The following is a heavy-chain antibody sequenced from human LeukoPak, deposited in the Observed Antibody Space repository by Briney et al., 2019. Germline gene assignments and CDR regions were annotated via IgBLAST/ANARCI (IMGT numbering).Heavy chain of an antibody. J-gene: IGHJ4*02. D-gene: IGHD1-26*01. CDR1: GFTFSDYY. CDR3: ASGPSAGGSYYYFDY. Sequence: GGSLRLSCAASGFTFSDYYMSWIRQAPGKGLEWVSYISSSGSTIYYADSVKGRFTISRDNAKNSLYLQMNSLRAEDTAVYYCASGPSAGGSYYYFDYWGQGTLVTVSS. V-gene: IGHV3-11*01. CDR2: ISSSGSTI.